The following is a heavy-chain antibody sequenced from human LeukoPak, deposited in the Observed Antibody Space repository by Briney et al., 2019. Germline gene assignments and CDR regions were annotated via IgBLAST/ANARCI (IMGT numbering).Heavy chain of an antibody. V-gene: IGHV3-43D*03. D-gene: IGHD6-13*01. J-gene: IGHJ4*02. CDR1: GFTFDDYA. CDR2: ISWDGGST. CDR3: AKDEGYSSSWYYFDY. Sequence: GGSLRLSCAASGFTFDDYAMHWVRQAPGKGLEWVSLISWDGGSTYYADSVKGRFTISRDNSKNSLYLQMNSLRAEDTALYYCAKDEGYSSSWYYFDYWGQGTLVTVSS.